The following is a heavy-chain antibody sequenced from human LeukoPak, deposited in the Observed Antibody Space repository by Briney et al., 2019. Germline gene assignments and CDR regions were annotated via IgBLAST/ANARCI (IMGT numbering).Heavy chain of an antibody. Sequence: ASVKVSCKVSGYTLTELSMHWVRQAPGKGLEWMGGFDPEDGETIYAQKLQGRVTMTTDTSTSTAYMELRSLRSDDTAVYYCARLTGPILTGYYSHYWGQGTLVTVSS. CDR1: GYTLTELS. D-gene: IGHD3-9*01. V-gene: IGHV1-24*01. J-gene: IGHJ4*02. CDR3: ARLTGPILTGYYSHY. CDR2: FDPEDGET.